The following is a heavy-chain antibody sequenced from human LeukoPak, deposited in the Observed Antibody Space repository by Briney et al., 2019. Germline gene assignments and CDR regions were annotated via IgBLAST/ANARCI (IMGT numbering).Heavy chain of an antibody. CDR2: ISGSGGST. D-gene: IGHD4-17*01. Sequence: GGSLRFSCAASGFTFSSYAMSWVRQTPRKGLEWVSSISGSGGSTYYADAVKGRFAISRDNSKNTLSLQMNSLRAEDTAIYYCAKVSYGVLDYWGQGTLVTVSS. CDR1: GFTFSSYA. J-gene: IGHJ4*02. CDR3: AKVSYGVLDY. V-gene: IGHV3-23*01.